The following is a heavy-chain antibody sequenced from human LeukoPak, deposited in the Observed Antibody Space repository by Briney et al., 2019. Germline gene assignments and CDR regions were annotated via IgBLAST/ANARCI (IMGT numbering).Heavy chain of an antibody. V-gene: IGHV4-38-2*02. J-gene: IGHJ4*02. Sequence: KSSETLSLTCTVSGYSISSGYYWGWIRQPPGRELEWIASIYYRGSTHYNPSLASLKSRVTISGDTSKNQFSLTLSSVTAADTAVYYCARYREVGATADYWGQGTLVTVSS. CDR2: IYYRGST. CDR1: GYSISSGYY. D-gene: IGHD1-26*01. CDR3: ARYREVGATADY.